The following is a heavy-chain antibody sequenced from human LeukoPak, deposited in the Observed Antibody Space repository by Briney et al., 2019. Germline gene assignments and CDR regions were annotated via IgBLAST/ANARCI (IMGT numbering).Heavy chain of an antibody. D-gene: IGHD3-22*01. Sequence: ASVKVSCKASGYTFTDYYMHWVRQAPGQGLEWMGWITPNSGATKYAQKFRGRVSMTRDTSINTAYMELSRLRSDNTAIYYCARVSRFYYDSSGDFDYWGQGTLVTVSS. V-gene: IGHV1-2*02. CDR2: ITPNSGAT. CDR3: ARVSRFYYDSSGDFDY. J-gene: IGHJ4*02. CDR1: GYTFTDYY.